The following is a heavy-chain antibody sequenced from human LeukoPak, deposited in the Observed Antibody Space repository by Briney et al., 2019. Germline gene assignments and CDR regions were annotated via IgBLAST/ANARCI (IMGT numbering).Heavy chain of an antibody. Sequence: GGSLRLSCTASGFNVSNNYMAWVRLPPGKGLEWVSVLYGGGNTYYADSVKGRFTISRDKSKNTVYLRLNSLRAEDTAVYYCARQLATELDFWGLGTLVSVSS. CDR1: GFNVSNNY. CDR3: ARQLATELDF. CDR2: LYGGGNT. V-gene: IGHV3-53*01. J-gene: IGHJ4*02. D-gene: IGHD5-24*01.